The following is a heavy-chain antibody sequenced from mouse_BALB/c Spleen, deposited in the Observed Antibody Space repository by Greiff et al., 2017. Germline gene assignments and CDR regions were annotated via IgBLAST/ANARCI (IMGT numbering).Heavy chain of an antibody. D-gene: IGHD2-4*01. CDR3: AKVYDYDGGAWFAY. Sequence: DVKLLESGGGLVKPGGSLKLSCAASGFTFSDYYMYWVRQTPEKRLEWVATISDGSSYTYYPDSVKGRFTISRDNAKNNLYLKLRSLTSEDTAMYYCAKVYDYDGGAWFAYWGQGTLVTVSA. V-gene: IGHV5-4*02. CDR1: GFTFSDYY. CDR2: ISDGSSYT. J-gene: IGHJ3*01.